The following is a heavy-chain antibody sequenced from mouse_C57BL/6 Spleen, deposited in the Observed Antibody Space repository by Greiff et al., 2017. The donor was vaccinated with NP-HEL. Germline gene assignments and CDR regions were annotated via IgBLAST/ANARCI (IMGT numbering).Heavy chain of an antibody. V-gene: IGHV1-26*01. J-gene: IGHJ1*03. CDR3: ARDYYGSSYEWYFDV. CDR1: GYTFTDYY. D-gene: IGHD1-1*01. Sequence: VQLQQSGPELVKPGASVKISCKASGYTFTDYYMNWVKQSHGKSLEWIGDINPNNGGTSYNQKFKGKATLTVDKSSSTAYMELRSLTSEDSAVYYCARDYYGSSYEWYFDVWGTGTTVTVSS. CDR2: INPNNGGT.